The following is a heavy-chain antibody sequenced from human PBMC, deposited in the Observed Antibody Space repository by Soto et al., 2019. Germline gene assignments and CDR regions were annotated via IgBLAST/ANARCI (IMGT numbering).Heavy chain of an antibody. D-gene: IGHD3-22*01. CDR1: GGSISSGGYS. CDR3: ASTDYNDSSGYSY. V-gene: IGHV4-30-2*01. J-gene: IGHJ4*02. CDR2: ICHSGST. Sequence: QLQLQESGSGLVKPSQTLSLTCAVSGGSISSGGYSWSWIRQPPGKGLEWIGYICHSGSTYYNPSLKSRVTISVDRSKNQFSLKLSSVTAADTAVYYCASTDYNDSSGYSYWGQGTLVTVSS.